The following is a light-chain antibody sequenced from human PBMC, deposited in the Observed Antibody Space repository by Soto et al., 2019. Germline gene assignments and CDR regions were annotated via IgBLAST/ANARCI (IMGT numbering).Light chain of an antibody. CDR2: AAS. CDR1: QTISNW. Sequence: DIQTTHSPSTQTASVVDRVTITCRASQTISNWLAWFQQKPGKAPKLLIFAASSLQSGVPSRFSGSRSGPDFTLTISSLQTEDFATYYCQQNYSSPPTFGQGTRLDIK. V-gene: IGKV1-39*01. J-gene: IGKJ5*01. CDR3: QQNYSSPPT.